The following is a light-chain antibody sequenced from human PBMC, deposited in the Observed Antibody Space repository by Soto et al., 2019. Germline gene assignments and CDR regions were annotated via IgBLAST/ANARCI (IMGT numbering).Light chain of an antibody. CDR1: SSNIGAGYD. Sequence: QLPSVSGAPGQRVTISCTGSSSNIGAGYDVHWYQQLPGTAPKLLIYGNSNRPSGVPDRFSGSKSGTSASLAITGLQAEDEADYYCQSYDSSLNDVVFGGGTKLTVL. CDR2: GNS. V-gene: IGLV1-40*01. J-gene: IGLJ2*01. CDR3: QSYDSSLNDVV.